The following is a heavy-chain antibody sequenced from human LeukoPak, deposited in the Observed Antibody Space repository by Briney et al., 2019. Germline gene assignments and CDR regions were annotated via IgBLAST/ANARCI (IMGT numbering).Heavy chain of an antibody. CDR3: ARVPLMVYDNWFDP. CDR1: GFTFSDYY. J-gene: IGHJ5*02. Sequence: PGGSLRLSCAASGFTFSDYYMSWIRQAPGKGLEWVSYISSSGSTIYYADSVKGRFTISRDNAKNSLYLQMNSLRAEDTASYYCARVPLMVYDNWFDPWGQGTLVTVSS. V-gene: IGHV3-11*01. D-gene: IGHD2-8*01. CDR2: ISSSGSTI.